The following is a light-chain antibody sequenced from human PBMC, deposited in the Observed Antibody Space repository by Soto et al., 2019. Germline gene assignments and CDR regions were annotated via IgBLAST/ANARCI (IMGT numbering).Light chain of an antibody. CDR3: QEYGSSPCIT. J-gene: IGKJ5*01. CDR2: GAS. Sequence: EIVLTQSPGTLSLSPGERATLSCRASQSVSSSYLAWYQQKPGQAPRLLIYGASSRATGIPDRFSGSGSGTAFTLTISTLEPADFAVYYGQEYGSSPCITFGQGTRLEIK. CDR1: QSVSSSY. V-gene: IGKV3-20*01.